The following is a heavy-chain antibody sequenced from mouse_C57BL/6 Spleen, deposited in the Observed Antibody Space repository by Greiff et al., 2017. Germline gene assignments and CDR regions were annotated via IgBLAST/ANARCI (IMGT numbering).Heavy chain of an antibody. Sequence: EVMLVESGPGMVKPSQSLSLTCTVTGYSITSGYDWHWLRHFPGNKLEWMGYISYSGSTNYNPSPKSRISITHDTSKNHFFLKLNSVTTEDTATYYCARDQGYYCGSNWYFDVWGTGTTVTVSS. CDR3: ARDQGYYCGSNWYFDV. J-gene: IGHJ1*03. CDR2: ISYSGST. V-gene: IGHV3-1*01. D-gene: IGHD1-1*01. CDR1: GYSITSGYD.